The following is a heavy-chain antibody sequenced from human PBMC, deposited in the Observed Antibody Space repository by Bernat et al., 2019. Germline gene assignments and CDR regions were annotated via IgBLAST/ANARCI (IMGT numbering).Heavy chain of an antibody. CDR1: GFTFSSYA. V-gene: IGHV3-23*01. CDR3: AKDLQYSSSWYPYYYYGMDV. Sequence: EVQLLESGGGLVQPGGSLRLSCAASGFTFSSYAMSWVRQAPGKGLEWVSAFSGSGGSTYYADSVKGRFTISRDNSKNTLYLQMNSLRAEDTAVYYCAKDLQYSSSWYPYYYYGMDVWGQGTTVTVSS. D-gene: IGHD6-13*01. CDR2: FSGSGGST. J-gene: IGHJ6*02.